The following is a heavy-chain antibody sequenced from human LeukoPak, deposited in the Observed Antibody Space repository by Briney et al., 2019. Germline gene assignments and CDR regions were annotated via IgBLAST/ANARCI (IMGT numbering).Heavy chain of an antibody. J-gene: IGHJ3*02. CDR2: TFYRGST. CDR1: SGSISSSSSY. Sequence: SETLSLTCTVSSGSISSSSSYWGWIRQPPGKGLEWIGSTFYRGSTYYNPSLKSRVTISIDTSKNQFSLKLSSVTAADTAVYYCARHKSWWELHAFDIWGQGTLVTVSS. D-gene: IGHD4-23*01. V-gene: IGHV4-39*01. CDR3: ARHKSWWELHAFDI.